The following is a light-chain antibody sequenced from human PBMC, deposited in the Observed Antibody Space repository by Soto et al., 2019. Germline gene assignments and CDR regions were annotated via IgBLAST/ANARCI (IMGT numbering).Light chain of an antibody. CDR1: QNFNIN. CDR2: GAS. J-gene: IGKJ4*01. V-gene: IGKV3D-15*01. CDR3: QQYKDWPPLT. Sequence: EMVMTQSPVILSVSPGERATLSCRASQNFNINLAWYQQRPGQAPRVLIYGASSRASGIPDRFSGSGSGTDFTLTINRLEPDDFAFYYCQQYKDWPPLTFGGGT.